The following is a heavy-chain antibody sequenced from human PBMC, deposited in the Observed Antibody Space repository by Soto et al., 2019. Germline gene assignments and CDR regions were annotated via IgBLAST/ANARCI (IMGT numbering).Heavy chain of an antibody. CDR3: AKDLGRTRDYDFWSGIPRHYYYYHMDF. D-gene: IGHD3-3*01. CDR2: ISGSGGST. V-gene: IGHV3-23*01. Sequence: GGSLRLSCAASGFTFSSYAMSWVRQAPGKXLEWVSAISGSGGSTYYADSVKGRFTISRDNSKNTLYLQMNSLRAEDTAVYYCAKDLGRTRDYDFWSGIPRHYYYYHMDFWGQGTTVTVSS. J-gene: IGHJ6*02. CDR1: GFTFSSYA.